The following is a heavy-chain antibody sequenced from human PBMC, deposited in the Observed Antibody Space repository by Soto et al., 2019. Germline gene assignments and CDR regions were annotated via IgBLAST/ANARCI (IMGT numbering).Heavy chain of an antibody. J-gene: IGHJ6*02. Sequence: EVHLVESGGGLVKPGGSLRLSCAVSGFTFSSCTMNWVRQAPGKGLEWVSSISPSTSHIYYADSVKGRFTISRDNAKNSLVLQLNRRRAEVTAVYYCSGCSGGAGDQNYGMDVWGQGTTVTVSS. V-gene: IGHV3-21*01. D-gene: IGHD2-15*01. CDR1: GFTFSSCT. CDR2: ISPSTSHI. CDR3: SGCSGGAGDQNYGMDV.